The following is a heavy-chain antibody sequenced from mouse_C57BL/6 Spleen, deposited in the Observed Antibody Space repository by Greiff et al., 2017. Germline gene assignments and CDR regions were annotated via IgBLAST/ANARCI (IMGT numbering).Heavy chain of an antibody. CDR1: GYTFTDYY. J-gene: IGHJ3*01. CDR2: INPNNGGT. CDR3: AREGGDDGWFAD. Sequence: EVQLQQSGPELVKPGASVKISCKASGYTFTDYYMNWVKQSHGKSLEWIGAINPNNGGTSYNQKFKGKATLTVDKSSSTAYMELRSLTSEDSAVYYCAREGGDDGWFADWGQGTLVTVSA. D-gene: IGHD2-2*01. V-gene: IGHV1-26*01.